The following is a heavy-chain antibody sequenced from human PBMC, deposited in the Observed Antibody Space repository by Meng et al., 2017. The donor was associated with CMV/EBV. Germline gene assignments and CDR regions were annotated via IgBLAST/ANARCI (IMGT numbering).Heavy chain of an antibody. CDR3: ARITLYSSSWPSFDP. J-gene: IGHJ5*02. V-gene: IGHV2-70*20. CDR2: IDWDDDK. CDR1: GFSLSTSGMC. D-gene: IGHD6-13*01. Sequence: SVPTLVKPTQTLTLTCTFSGFSLSTSGMCVSWVRQPPGKALEWLALIDWDDDKYYSTSLKTRLTISKDTSKNQVVLTMTNMDPVDTATYYCARITLYSSSWPSFDPWGQGTLVTVSS.